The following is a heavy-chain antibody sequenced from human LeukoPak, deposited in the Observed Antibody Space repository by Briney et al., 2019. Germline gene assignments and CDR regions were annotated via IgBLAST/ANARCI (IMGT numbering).Heavy chain of an antibody. J-gene: IGHJ5*02. Sequence: PSQTLSLTCAVSGGSISSGGYSWSWIRQPPGKGLEWIGYIYHSGSTYYNPSLKSRVTISVDRSKNQFSLKLSSVTAADTAVYYCARVGPNIVVVPARNWFDPWGQGTLVTVSS. V-gene: IGHV4-30-2*01. D-gene: IGHD2-2*01. CDR3: ARVGPNIVVVPARNWFDP. CDR2: IYHSGST. CDR1: GGSISSGGYS.